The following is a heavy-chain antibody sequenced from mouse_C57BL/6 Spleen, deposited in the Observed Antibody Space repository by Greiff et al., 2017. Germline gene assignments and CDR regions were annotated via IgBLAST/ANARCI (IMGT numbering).Heavy chain of an antibody. CDR2: IYPRDGST. CDR1: GYTFTDHT. J-gene: IGHJ1*03. CDR3: ARSGGYDYDESYFDV. Sequence: QVQLQQSDAELVKPGASVKISCKVSGYTFTDHTIHWMKQRPEQGLEWIGYIYPRDGSTKYNEKFKGKATLTADKSSRTAYMQLNSLTSEDSAVYFCARSGGYDYDESYFDVWGTGTTVTVSS. V-gene: IGHV1-78*01. D-gene: IGHD2-4*01.